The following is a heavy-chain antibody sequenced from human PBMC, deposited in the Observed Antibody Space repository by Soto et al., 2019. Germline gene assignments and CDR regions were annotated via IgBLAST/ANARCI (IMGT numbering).Heavy chain of an antibody. CDR2: IWYDGSNK. CDR3: ARDGSPGGSSSWYMYYFDY. V-gene: IGHV3-33*01. J-gene: IGHJ4*02. D-gene: IGHD6-13*01. Sequence: QVQLVESGGGVVQPGRSLRLSCAASGFTFSSYGMHWVRQAPGKGLEWVAVIWYDGSNKYYADSVKGRFTISRDNSKNTLYLQMNSLRAEDTAVYYCARDGSPGGSSSWYMYYFDYWGQGTLVTVSS. CDR1: GFTFSSYG.